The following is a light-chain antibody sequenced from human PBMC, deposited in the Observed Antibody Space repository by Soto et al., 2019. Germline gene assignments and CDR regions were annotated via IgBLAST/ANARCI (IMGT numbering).Light chain of an antibody. Sequence: QSVLTQPPSTSGTPGQTISISCSGSGSNLGTNSVTWYRQLPGTAPKVLIYRTHQRPSGVPDRFSGSKSGTSGSLAISGLQSEDEADYYCASWDDSLHGVVFGGGTKLTVL. V-gene: IGLV1-44*01. CDR2: RTH. CDR1: GSNLGTNS. CDR3: ASWDDSLHGVV. J-gene: IGLJ3*02.